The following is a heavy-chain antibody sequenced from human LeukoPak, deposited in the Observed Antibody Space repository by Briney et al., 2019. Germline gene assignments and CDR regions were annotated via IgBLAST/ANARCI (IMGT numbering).Heavy chain of an antibody. CDR3: ARGVFI. D-gene: IGHD2-21*01. CDR1: RYSISSGYY. CDR2: IYHSGST. Sequence: SETPSLTRAVSRYSISSGYYWGWTRQPPGKGLEWIGSIYHSGSTYYNPSLKSRVSISVDTSKNQFSLKLSSVTAADTAVYHCARGVFIWGQGTMVTVSS. V-gene: IGHV4-38-2*01. J-gene: IGHJ3*02.